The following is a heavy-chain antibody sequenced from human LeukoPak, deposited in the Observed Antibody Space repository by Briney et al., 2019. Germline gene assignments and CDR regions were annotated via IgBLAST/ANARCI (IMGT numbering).Heavy chain of an antibody. CDR1: GGSISSYY. D-gene: IGHD5-18*01. Sequence: SETLSLTCTVSGGSISSYYWSWIRQPAGKGLEWIGRIYTSGSTNYNPSLKSRVTMSVDTSKNQFSLKLSSVTAADTAVYYCARDGYSYGYMRRDYYDGMDVWGQGTTVTVSS. CDR2: IYTSGST. V-gene: IGHV4-4*07. J-gene: IGHJ6*02. CDR3: ARDGYSYGYMRRDYYDGMDV.